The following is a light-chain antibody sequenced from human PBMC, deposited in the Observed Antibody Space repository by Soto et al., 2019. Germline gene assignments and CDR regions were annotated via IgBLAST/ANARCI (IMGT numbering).Light chain of an antibody. CDR3: QQFNSYPYT. CDR1: QGISSA. Sequence: AIQLTQSPSSLSASVGDRVTITCRASQGISSALAWYQQKPGKAPKLLIYDASSVESGVPSRFSGSGSATDFTLTISSLQPEDFATYYCQQFNSYPYTFGQGTKLEIK. CDR2: DAS. J-gene: IGKJ2*01. V-gene: IGKV1-13*02.